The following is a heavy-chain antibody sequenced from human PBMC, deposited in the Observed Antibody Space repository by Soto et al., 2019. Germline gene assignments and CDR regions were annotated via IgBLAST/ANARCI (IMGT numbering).Heavy chain of an antibody. Sequence: PGGSLRLSCAASGFTFSSYWMSWVRQAPGKGLEWVANIKQDGSEKYYVDSVKGRFTISRDNAKNSLHLQMNSLRAEDTAVYYCARYFGAVAARPYYFDYWGKGTLVTVSS. J-gene: IGHJ4*02. V-gene: IGHV3-7*03. CDR1: GFTFSSYW. D-gene: IGHD6-6*01. CDR3: ARYFGAVAARPYYFDY. CDR2: IKQDGSEK.